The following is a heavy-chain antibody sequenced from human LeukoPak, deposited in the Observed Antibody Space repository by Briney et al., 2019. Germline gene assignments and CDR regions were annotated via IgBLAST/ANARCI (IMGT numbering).Heavy chain of an antibody. CDR2: ISGSGGST. J-gene: IGHJ4*02. V-gene: IGHV3-23*01. D-gene: IGHD1-7*01. CDR3: AKVITGTIWVDY. Sequence: AGGSLRLSCAASGFTFSSYAMSWVRQAPGKGLEWVSAISGSGGSTYYADSVKGRFTISRDNSKNTLYLQMNSLRAEDTAVYYCAKVITGTIWVDYWGQGTLVTVSS. CDR1: GFTFSSYA.